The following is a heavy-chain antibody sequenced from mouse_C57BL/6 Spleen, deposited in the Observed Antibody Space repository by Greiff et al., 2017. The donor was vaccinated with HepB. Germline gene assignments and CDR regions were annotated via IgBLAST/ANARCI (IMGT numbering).Heavy chain of an antibody. CDR1: GFTFSSYT. D-gene: IGHD1-1*01. CDR3: ARPGYYYGSSYPFAY. V-gene: IGHV5-9*01. CDR2: ISGGGGNT. J-gene: IGHJ3*01. Sequence: EVKLEESGGGLVKPGGSLKLSCAASGFTFSSYTMSWVRQTPEKRLEWVATISGGGGNTYYPDSVKGRFTISRDNAKNTLYLQMSSLRSEDTALYYCARPGYYYGSSYPFAYWGQGTLVTVSA.